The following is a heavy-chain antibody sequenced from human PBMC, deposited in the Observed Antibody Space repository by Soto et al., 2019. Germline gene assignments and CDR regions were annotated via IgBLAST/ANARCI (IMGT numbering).Heavy chain of an antibody. CDR2: MNPNSGNT. Sequence: APVKVSCKASGYTFTSYDINWVRQATGQGLEWMGWMNPNSGNTGYAQKFQGRVTMTRNTSISTAYMELSSLRSEDTAVYYCASKNLDYDFWSRPDAFDIWGQGTMVTVS. D-gene: IGHD3-3*01. CDR1: GYTFTSYD. CDR3: ASKNLDYDFWSRPDAFDI. V-gene: IGHV1-8*01. J-gene: IGHJ3*02.